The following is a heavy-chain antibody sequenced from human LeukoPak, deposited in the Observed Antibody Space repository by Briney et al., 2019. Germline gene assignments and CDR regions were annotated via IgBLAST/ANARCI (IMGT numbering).Heavy chain of an antibody. CDR2: IKSKTDGGTT. J-gene: IGHJ4*02. CDR3: AREGDEDYYDSSGFDY. D-gene: IGHD3-22*01. CDR1: GFTFSNAW. V-gene: IGHV3-15*07. Sequence: PGGSLRLSCAASGFTFSNAWMNWVRQAPGKGLEWVGRIKSKTDGGTTDFAAPVEGRFTISRDDSKNTLYLQMNSLRAEDTAVYYCAREGDEDYYDSSGFDYWGQGTLVTVSS.